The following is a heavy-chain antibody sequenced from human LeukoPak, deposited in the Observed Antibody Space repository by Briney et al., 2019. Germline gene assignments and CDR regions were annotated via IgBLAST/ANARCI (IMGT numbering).Heavy chain of an antibody. CDR2: INEDGSEK. V-gene: IGHV3-7*01. J-gene: IGHJ5*02. D-gene: IGHD3-3*01. CDR3: ARDWKYFDFCSGYHNWFDP. CDR1: GFTFSSYW. Sequence: GGSLRLSCAASGFTFSSYWLSWVRQAPGKGLEWVANINEDGSEKYYVESVKGRFTISRDNAKNSLYLQMNSLRAEDTAVYYCARDWKYFDFCSGYHNWFDPWGQGNLVTVSS.